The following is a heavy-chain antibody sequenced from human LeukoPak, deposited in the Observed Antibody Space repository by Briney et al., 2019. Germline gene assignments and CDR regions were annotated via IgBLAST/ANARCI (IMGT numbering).Heavy chain of an antibody. D-gene: IGHD5-12*01. V-gene: IGHV4-39*07. Sequence: KTSETLSLTCTVSGGSISSSSYYWGWIRQPPGKGLEWIGSIYYSGSTYYNPSLKSRVTISVDTSKNQFSLKLSSVTAADTAVYYCARAHERGATIKGKWFDPWGQGTLVTVSS. CDR1: GGSISSSSYY. CDR2: IYYSGST. CDR3: ARAHERGATIKGKWFDP. J-gene: IGHJ5*02.